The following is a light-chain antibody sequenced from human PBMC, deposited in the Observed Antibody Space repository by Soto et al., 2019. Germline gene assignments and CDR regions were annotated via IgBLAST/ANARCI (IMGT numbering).Light chain of an antibody. Sequence: EIVMTQSPVTLSLSPGDRATLSCRASQSLSNTYISWYQQKPGQAPRLLTYGASTRATGIPARFSGSGSGTDFTLTISSLQPEDFALYYCHQDFDLPLTFGGGT. V-gene: IGKV3D-7*01. CDR2: GAS. J-gene: IGKJ4*01. CDR1: QSLSNTY. CDR3: HQDFDLPLT.